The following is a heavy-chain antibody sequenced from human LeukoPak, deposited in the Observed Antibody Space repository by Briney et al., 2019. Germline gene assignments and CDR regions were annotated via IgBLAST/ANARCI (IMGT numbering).Heavy chain of an antibody. J-gene: IGHJ4*02. CDR1: GGSISSSSYY. CDR3: AISGSYYYFDY. CDR2: MYYSGST. V-gene: IGHV4-39*01. Sequence: SETLSLTCTVSGGSISSSSYYWGWIRQPPGKGLEWIGSMYYSGSTYYNPSLKGRVTISVDTSKNQFSLKLSSVTAADTAVYYCAISGSYYYFDYWGQGTLVTVSS. D-gene: IGHD1-26*01.